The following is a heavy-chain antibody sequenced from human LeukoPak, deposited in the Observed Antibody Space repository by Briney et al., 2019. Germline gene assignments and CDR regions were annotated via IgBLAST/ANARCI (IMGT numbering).Heavy chain of an antibody. D-gene: IGHD6-13*01. V-gene: IGHV4-4*07. CDR3: ARVNGYSRQYYFDY. Sequence: SETLSLTCTVSGGSISSYYWSWIRQPAGKGLEWIGRIYTSGSTNYKPSLKSRVTMSVDTSKNQFSLKLSSVTAADTAVYYCARVNGYSRQYYFDYWGQGTLVTVSS. CDR2: IYTSGST. J-gene: IGHJ4*02. CDR1: GGSISSYY.